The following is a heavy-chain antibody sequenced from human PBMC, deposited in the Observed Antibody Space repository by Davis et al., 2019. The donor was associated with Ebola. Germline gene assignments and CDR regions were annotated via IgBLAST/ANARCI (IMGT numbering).Heavy chain of an antibody. CDR2: IKQDGSEK. CDR3: AKEEADCGGDCYSANYYYHGMDV. D-gene: IGHD2-21*02. V-gene: IGHV3-7*03. CDR1: DFTFSYYW. J-gene: IGHJ6*02. Sequence: GGSLRLSCAASDFTFSYYWMTWVRQAPGKGLEWVANIKQDGSEKYYVDSVKGRFTISRDNAQNSLFLQMNNLRAEDTAVYYCAKEEADCGGDCYSANYYYHGMDVWGQGTTVTVSS.